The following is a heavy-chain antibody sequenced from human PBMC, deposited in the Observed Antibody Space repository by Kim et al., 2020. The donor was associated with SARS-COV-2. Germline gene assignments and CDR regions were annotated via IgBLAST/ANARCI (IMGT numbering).Heavy chain of an antibody. V-gene: IGHV4-39*01. D-gene: IGHD3-10*01. Sequence: SETLSLTCTVSGGSISSSSYYWGWIRQPPGKGLEWIGSIYYSGSTYYNPSLKSRVTISVDTSKNQFSLKLSSVTAADTAAYYCAGSYVNMVRGVITAYYYYGMDVWGQGTTVTVSS. CDR3: AGSYVNMVRGVITAYYYYGMDV. J-gene: IGHJ6*02. CDR1: GGSISSSSYY. CDR2: IYYSGST.